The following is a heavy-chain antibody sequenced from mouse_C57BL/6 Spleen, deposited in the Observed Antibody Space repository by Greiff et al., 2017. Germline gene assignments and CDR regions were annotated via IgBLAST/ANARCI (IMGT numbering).Heavy chain of an antibody. V-gene: IGHV2-9-1*01. Sequence: QVQLKESGPGLVAPSQSLSITCTVSGFSLTSYAISWVRQPPGKGLEWLGVIWTGRGTNCNSALKSRLSISKDNSKSQVFLKMNSLQTDDTARYYCARNEEGSPFYYFDYWGQGTTLTVSS. CDR3: ARNEEGSPFYYFDY. CDR2: IWTGRGT. CDR1: GFSLTSYA. J-gene: IGHJ2*01.